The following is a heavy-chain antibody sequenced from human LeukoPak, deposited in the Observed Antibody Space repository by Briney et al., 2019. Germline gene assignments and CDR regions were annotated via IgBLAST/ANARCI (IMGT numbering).Heavy chain of an antibody. V-gene: IGHV3-30*18. CDR2: ISYDGSNK. Sequence: GGSLRLSCAASGFSFNTYGMHWVRQAPGKGLEWVAVISYDGSNKYYADSVKGRFTISRDNSKNTLYLQMNSLRAEDTAVYYCANSLNHGDYGMDVWGQGTTVTVSS. J-gene: IGHJ6*02. D-gene: IGHD3-10*01. CDR1: GFSFNTYG. CDR3: ANSLNHGDYGMDV.